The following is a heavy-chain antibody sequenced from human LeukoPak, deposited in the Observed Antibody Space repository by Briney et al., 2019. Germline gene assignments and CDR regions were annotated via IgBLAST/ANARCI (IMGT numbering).Heavy chain of an antibody. J-gene: IGHJ5*02. CDR1: GGSFNDYY. V-gene: IGHV4-34*01. D-gene: IGHD3/OR15-3a*01. CDR3: ASNSGTVYNWFDP. CDR2: INHSGST. Sequence: YPSETLSLTCAVYGGSFNDYYWTWIRQSPGKGLEWIGEINHSGSTSYNPSLKSRVTISVDTSKNQFSLKLSSVTAADTAVYYCASNSGTVYNWFDPWGQGTLVTVSS.